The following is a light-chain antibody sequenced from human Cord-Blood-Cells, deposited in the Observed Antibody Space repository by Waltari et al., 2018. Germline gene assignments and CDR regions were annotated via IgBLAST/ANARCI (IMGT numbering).Light chain of an antibody. CDR2: GAS. V-gene: IGKV3-15*01. CDR1: QSVSSN. CDR3: QQYNNWLT. J-gene: IGKJ4*01. Sequence: EIIIMPSPPTPPVSPRESATLSCRASQSVSSNLAWYQQKPGQAPRLLIYGASTRATGIPARFSGSGSGTEFTLTISSLQSEDFAVYYCQQYNNWLTFGGGTKVEIK.